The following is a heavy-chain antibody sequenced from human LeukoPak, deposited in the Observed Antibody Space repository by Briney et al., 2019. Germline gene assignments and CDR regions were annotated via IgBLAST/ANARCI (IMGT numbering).Heavy chain of an antibody. CDR2: ISSSSSYI. J-gene: IGHJ4*02. Sequence: KPGVSLRLSCAASGFTFSRYNMNWVRQAPGKGLEWVSSISSSSSYIYYADSVKGRFTMSRDNAKNSLYLQMNNLRAEDTAVYYCARGDDYVWGSYRYADYWGQGTLVTVSS. CDR1: GFTFSRYN. V-gene: IGHV3-21*06. D-gene: IGHD3-16*02. CDR3: ARGDDYVWGSYRYADY.